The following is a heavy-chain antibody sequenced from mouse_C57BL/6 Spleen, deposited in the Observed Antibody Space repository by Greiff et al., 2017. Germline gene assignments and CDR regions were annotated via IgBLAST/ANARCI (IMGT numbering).Heavy chain of an antibody. J-gene: IGHJ3*01. CDR1: GYSITSGYY. Sequence: EVQRVESGPGLVKPSQSLSLTCSVTGYSITSGYYWNWIRQFPGNKLEWMGYISYDGSNNYNPSLKNRISITRDTSKNQFFLKLNSVTTEDTATYYCARGGTYYGSSYGWFAYWGQGTLVTVSA. D-gene: IGHD1-1*01. V-gene: IGHV3-6*01. CDR3: ARGGTYYGSSYGWFAY. CDR2: ISYDGSN.